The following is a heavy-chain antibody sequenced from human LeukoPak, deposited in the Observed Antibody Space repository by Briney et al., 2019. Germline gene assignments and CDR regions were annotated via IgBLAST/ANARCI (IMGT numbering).Heavy chain of an antibody. CDR2: ISAYNGNT. CDR3: ARGESIAVAVSGENAFDI. Sequence: ASVKVSCKASGYTFTSYGISWVQQAPGQGLEWMGWISAYNGNTNYAQKLQGRVTMTTDTPTSTAYMELRSLRSDDTAVYYCARGESIAVAVSGENAFDIWGQGTMVTVSS. J-gene: IGHJ3*02. D-gene: IGHD6-19*01. V-gene: IGHV1-18*01. CDR1: GYTFTSYG.